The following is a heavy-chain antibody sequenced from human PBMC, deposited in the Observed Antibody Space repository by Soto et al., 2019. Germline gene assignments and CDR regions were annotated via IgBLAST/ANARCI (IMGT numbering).Heavy chain of an antibody. Sequence: GGSLRLSCAASGFTFSSYAMSWVRQAPGKGLECVSAISGSGGSTYYADSVKGRFTISRDNSKNTLYLQMNSLRAEDTAVYYCAKGQWLVYYFDYWGQGTLVTVSS. CDR3: AKGQWLVYYFDY. J-gene: IGHJ4*02. CDR1: GFTFSSYA. CDR2: ISGSGGST. V-gene: IGHV3-23*01. D-gene: IGHD6-19*01.